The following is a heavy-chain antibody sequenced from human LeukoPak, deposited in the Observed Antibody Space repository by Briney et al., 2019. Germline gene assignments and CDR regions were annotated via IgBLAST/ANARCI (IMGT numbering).Heavy chain of an antibody. CDR2: INPNSGGT. J-gene: IGHJ5*02. D-gene: IGHD3-10*01. CDR1: GYTFTGYY. CDR3: AREPRSGKNNWFDP. V-gene: IGHV1-2*02. Sequence: GASVKVSCKASGYTFTGYYMHWVRQAPGQGLEWMGWINPNSGGTNYAQKFQGRVTMTRDTSISTAYMELSRLRSDDTAVYYCAREPRSGKNNWFDPWGQGTLVTVSS.